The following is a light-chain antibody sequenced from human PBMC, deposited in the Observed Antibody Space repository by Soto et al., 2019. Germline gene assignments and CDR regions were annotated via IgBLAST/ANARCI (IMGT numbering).Light chain of an antibody. V-gene: IGLV2-14*01. J-gene: IGLJ2*01. CDR2: EVS. CDR3: SSYTSSSTVV. CDR1: SSDVGGYNY. Sequence: QSALTQPASVSGSPGQSITISCTGTSSDVGGYNYVSWYQQHPGKAPKLMISEVSNRPSGVSNRFSGSKSGNTASLTISGIQAEDEADYYCSSYTSSSTVVFGGGTKLTVL.